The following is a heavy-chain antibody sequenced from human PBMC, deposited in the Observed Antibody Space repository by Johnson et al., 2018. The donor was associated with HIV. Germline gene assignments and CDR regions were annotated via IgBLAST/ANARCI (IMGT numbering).Heavy chain of an antibody. CDR1: GFTFSSYA. D-gene: IGHD3-22*01. V-gene: IGHV3-9*01. J-gene: IGHJ3*02. CDR2: ISWNSGSI. Sequence: VQLVESGGGVVQPGRSLRLSCAASGFTFSSYAMHWVRQAPGKGLEWVSGISWNSGSIGYADSVKGRFTISRDNAKNSLYLQMNSLRAEDTAVYYCARTQRVTMIVVSLGAFDIWGQGTLVTVSS. CDR3: ARTQRVTMIVVSLGAFDI.